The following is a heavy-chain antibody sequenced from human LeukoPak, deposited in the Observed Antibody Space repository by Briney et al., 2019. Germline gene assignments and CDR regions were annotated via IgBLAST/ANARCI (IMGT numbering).Heavy chain of an antibody. J-gene: IGHJ5*02. CDR3: ARGRYYYDSSGYHSNWFDP. Sequence: SETLSLTCTVSGGSISSYYWSWIRQPPGEGLEWIGYIYYSGSTNYNPSLKSRVTISVDTSKNQFSLKLSSVTAADTAVYYCARGRYYYDSSGYHSNWFDPWGQGTLVTVSS. CDR2: IYYSGST. D-gene: IGHD3-22*01. V-gene: IGHV4-59*01. CDR1: GGSISSYY.